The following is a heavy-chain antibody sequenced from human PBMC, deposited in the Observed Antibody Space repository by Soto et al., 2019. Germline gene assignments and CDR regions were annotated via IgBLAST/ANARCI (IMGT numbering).Heavy chain of an antibody. Sequence: GASVKVSCKASGVTVSSYTISWVRQAPGQGLEWMGRIIPILGIANYAQKFQGRVTITADKSTSTAYMELSSLRSEDTAVYYCARDREITNPRRPYYYYYMDVWGKGTTVTVSS. V-gene: IGHV1-69*04. J-gene: IGHJ6*03. D-gene: IGHD1-1*01. CDR2: IIPILGIA. CDR3: ARDREITNPRRPYYYYYMDV. CDR1: GVTVSSYT.